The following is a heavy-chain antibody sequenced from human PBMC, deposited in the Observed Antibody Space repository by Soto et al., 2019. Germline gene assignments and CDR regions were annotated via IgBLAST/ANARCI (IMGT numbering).Heavy chain of an antibody. J-gene: IGHJ4*02. CDR2: ISYDGSNK. Sequence: QVQLVESGGGVVQPGRSLRLSCAASGFTFSSYAMHWVRQAPGKGLEWVAVISYDGSNKYYADSVKGRFTISRDNSKKTLYLQMNSLRAEDTAVYYCARDREYSGYDSAGFDYWGQGTLVTVSS. CDR1: GFTFSSYA. D-gene: IGHD5-12*01. CDR3: ARDREYSGYDSAGFDY. V-gene: IGHV3-30-3*01.